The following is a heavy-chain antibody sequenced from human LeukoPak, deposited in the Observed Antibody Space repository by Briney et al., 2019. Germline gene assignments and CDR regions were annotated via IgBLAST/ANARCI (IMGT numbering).Heavy chain of an antibody. Sequence: PGGSLRLSCVASGFTFSSYSMNWVRQAPGKGLEWVSYISSSSTIYYADSVKGRFTISRDNAKNSLYLQMNRLRADDTAVYYCARDHTGYEYGSFTYHYQYMDVWGKGTTVTISS. CDR1: GFTFSSYS. V-gene: IGHV3-48*01. CDR3: ARDHTGYEYGSFTYHYQYMDV. J-gene: IGHJ6*03. CDR2: ISSSSTI. D-gene: IGHD5-12*01.